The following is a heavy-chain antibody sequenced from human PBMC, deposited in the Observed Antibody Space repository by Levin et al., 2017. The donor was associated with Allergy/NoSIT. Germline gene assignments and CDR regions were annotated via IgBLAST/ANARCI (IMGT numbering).Heavy chain of an antibody. CDR2: IKNKADGGTS. CDR1: GIRNAW. D-gene: IGHD1-1*01. CDR3: ATAPQYWNDAPLDY. V-gene: IGHV3-15*01. Sequence: GGSLRLSCAVSGIRNAWMTWVRQAPGRGLEWIGRIKNKADGGTSDYAAPVKGRFSISRDDSRNTVYLQIDSLETEDTAVYYCATAPQYWNDAPLDYWGQGTLVTVSS. J-gene: IGHJ4*02.